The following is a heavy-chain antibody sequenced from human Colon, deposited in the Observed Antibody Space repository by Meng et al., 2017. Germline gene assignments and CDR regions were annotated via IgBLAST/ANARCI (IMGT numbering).Heavy chain of an antibody. Sequence: VPLQVAGPGLVRHSGTPSVTCAASADSISPTNWWSWVRQPPGKGLEWIGEIYQTGSTNYNSSLNSRVTISLDKPKNQFSLRMNSVTAADTAVYYCATSGCTSSTNCHAPLRWGQGTLVTVSS. V-gene: IGHV4-4*02. CDR1: ADSISPTNW. J-gene: IGHJ4*02. CDR3: ATSGCTSSTNCHAPLR. CDR2: IYQTGST. D-gene: IGHD2-2*01.